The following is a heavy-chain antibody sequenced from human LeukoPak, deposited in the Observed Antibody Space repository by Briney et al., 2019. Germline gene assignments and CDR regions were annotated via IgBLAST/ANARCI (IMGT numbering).Heavy chain of an antibody. CDR1: GGSISSSSYY. CDR2: IYYSGST. Sequence: ASETLSLTCTVSGGSISSSSYYWAWIRQPPGKGLEWIGSIYYSGSTHYNPSLKSRVTISVDTSKNEFSLKLTSVTAADTAVYYCARNNTLMMYPRGGEDKGFDYWGQGTLVTVSS. J-gene: IGHJ4*02. D-gene: IGHD2-8*01. V-gene: IGHV4-39*01. CDR3: ARNNTLMMYPRGGEDKGFDY.